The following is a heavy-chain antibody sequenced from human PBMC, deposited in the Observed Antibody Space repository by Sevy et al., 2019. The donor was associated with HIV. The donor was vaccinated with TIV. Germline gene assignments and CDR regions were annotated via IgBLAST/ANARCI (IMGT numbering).Heavy chain of an antibody. CDR3: ARDQALLLWVGELLLGFDP. D-gene: IGHD3-10*01. CDR2: TYYRSKWYN. Sequence: SQTLSLTCAISGDSVSSNSAAWNWIRQSPSRGLEWLGRTYYRSKWYNDYAVSVKSRITINPDTSKNQFSLQLNSVTPEDTAVYYCARDQALLLWVGELLLGFDPWGQGTLVTVSS. V-gene: IGHV6-1*01. CDR1: GDSVSSNSAA. J-gene: IGHJ5*02.